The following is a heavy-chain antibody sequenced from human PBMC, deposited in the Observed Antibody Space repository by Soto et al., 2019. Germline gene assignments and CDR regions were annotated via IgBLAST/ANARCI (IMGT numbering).Heavy chain of an antibody. CDR2: ISYSGTT. Sequence: QVQLQESGPGLVKPSQTLSLTCTVSGGSISSGDYYWSWIRQHPGKGLEWVGYISYSGTTHYNPSPKSRVTTSADTSKNQFSLRLSSVTAADTAVYYCARLHIAPWGGWFDPWGQGTLVTVSS. D-gene: IGHD2-21*01. CDR3: ARLHIAPWGGWFDP. V-gene: IGHV4-31*03. J-gene: IGHJ5*02. CDR1: GGSISSGDYY.